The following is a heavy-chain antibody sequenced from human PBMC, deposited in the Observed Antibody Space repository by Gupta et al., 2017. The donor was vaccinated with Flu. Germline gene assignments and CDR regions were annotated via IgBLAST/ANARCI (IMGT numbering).Heavy chain of an antibody. Sequence: QVQLVDSGGGVVQPGRSLRLSCAASGFTFREYGMPWVRQAPGKGLEWVAVIASDGSVTYYADSVRGRFTLSRDNSKNTLYLQMDSVRAEDTAVYYCAKEGSNSGSYRYHFDYWGQGTLVTVSS. V-gene: IGHV3-30*18. D-gene: IGHD3-22*01. CDR1: GFTFREYG. J-gene: IGHJ4*02. CDR3: AKEGSNSGSYRYHFDY. CDR2: IASDGSVT.